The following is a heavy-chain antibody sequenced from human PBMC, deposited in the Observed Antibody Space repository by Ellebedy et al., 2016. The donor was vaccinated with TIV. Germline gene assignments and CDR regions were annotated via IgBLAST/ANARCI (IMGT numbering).Heavy chain of an antibody. D-gene: IGHD3-10*01. CDR3: ARVRGGIVFDY. V-gene: IGHV1-2*02. CDR2: ISSVSGGT. J-gene: IGHJ4*02. Sequence: ASVKVSCKASGYSFTGYYLHWVRQAPGQGLEWMGWISSVSGGTKYAQKFEGRVTMTRDTSISTAYMELSRLRSDDTAVYYCARVRGGIVFDYWGQGTVVTVSS. CDR1: GYSFTGYY.